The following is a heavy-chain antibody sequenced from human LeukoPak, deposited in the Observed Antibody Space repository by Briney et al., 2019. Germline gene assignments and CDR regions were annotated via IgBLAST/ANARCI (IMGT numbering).Heavy chain of an antibody. J-gene: IGHJ4*02. CDR1: GFIFSNYA. CDR2: IGGDAVGK. D-gene: IGHD1-26*01. Sequence: PGGSLRLSCVASGFIFSNYAMTWVRQAPGKGLEWVSAIGGDAVGKDYADSVKGRFTISRDNSKNTLFLQMNSLSAEDTALCYCARRMGGTPDYWGLGTLVTVSS. V-gene: IGHV3-23*01. CDR3: ARRMGGTPDY.